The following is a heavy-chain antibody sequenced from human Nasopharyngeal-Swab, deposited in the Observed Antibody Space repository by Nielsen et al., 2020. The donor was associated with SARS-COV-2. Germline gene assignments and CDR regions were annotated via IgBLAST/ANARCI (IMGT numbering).Heavy chain of an antibody. CDR3: AREATGMELDF. D-gene: IGHD1-1*01. CDR2: ISSSSTTI. CDR1: GFTFDDYG. J-gene: IGHJ4*02. Sequence: GESLKISCAASGFTFDDYGMNWVRQAPGKGLEWVSYISSSSTTIYYADSVRGRFTISRDNAQNSLSLQMNSLRAEDTAVYYCAREATGMELDFWGQGTLVTVSS. V-gene: IGHV3-48*01.